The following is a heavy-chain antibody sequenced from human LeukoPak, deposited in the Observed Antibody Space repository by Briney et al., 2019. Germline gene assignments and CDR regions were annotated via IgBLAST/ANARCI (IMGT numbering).Heavy chain of an antibody. J-gene: IGHJ4*02. D-gene: IGHD6-19*01. Sequence: PSETLSLTCAVYGGSFGGYYWSWIRQPPGKGLEWIGEINHSGSTNYNPSLKSRVTISVDTSKNQFSLKLSSVTAADTAVYYCARGGVYSSGSYYLYYFDYWGQGTLVTVSS. CDR3: ARGGVYSSGSYYLYYFDY. V-gene: IGHV4-34*01. CDR2: INHSGST. CDR1: GGSFGGYY.